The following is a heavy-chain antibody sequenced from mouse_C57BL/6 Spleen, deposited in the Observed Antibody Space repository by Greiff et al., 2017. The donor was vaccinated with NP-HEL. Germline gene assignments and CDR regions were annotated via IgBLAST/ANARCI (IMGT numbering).Heavy chain of an antibody. Sequence: QVQLQQPGAELVRPGSSVKLSCKASGYTFTSYWMDWVKQRPGQGLEWIGNIYPSDSETHYNQKFKDKATLTVDKSSSTAYMQLSSLTSEDSAVYYCARSLYDGVYYFDYWGQGTTLTVSS. D-gene: IGHD2-12*01. CDR2: IYPSDSET. V-gene: IGHV1-61*01. CDR3: ARSLYDGVYYFDY. J-gene: IGHJ2*01. CDR1: GYTFTSYW.